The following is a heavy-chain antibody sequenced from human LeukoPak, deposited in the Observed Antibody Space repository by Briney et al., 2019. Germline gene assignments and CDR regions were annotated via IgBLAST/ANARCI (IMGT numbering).Heavy chain of an antibody. V-gene: IGHV3-15*01. CDR1: GFTFSTAW. CDR2: IKSKTDGGTT. Sequence: GGSLRLSCAASGFTFSTAWMSWVRQAPGKGLEWVGRIKSKTDGGTTDYAAPVKGRFTNSRDDSKNTLYLQMNSLKTENTAVYYCTTEVSVAGLYDYWGQGTLVTVPS. D-gene: IGHD2-15*01. CDR3: TTEVSVAGLYDY. J-gene: IGHJ4*02.